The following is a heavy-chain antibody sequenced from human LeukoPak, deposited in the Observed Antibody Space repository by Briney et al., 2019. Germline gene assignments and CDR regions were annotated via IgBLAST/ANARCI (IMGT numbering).Heavy chain of an antibody. CDR3: AKRGVVSRVILVGFHKEAYYFDS. V-gene: IGHV3-23*01. D-gene: IGHD3-22*01. Sequence: PGGSLRLSCAVSGITLSNYGMSWVRQAPGKGLEWVAGISDRGSRTNYADSVKGRFTISTDNPKNTLYLQMNSLRAEDTAVYFCAKRGVVSRVILVGFHKEAYYFDSWGQGALVTVSS. CDR1: GITLSNYG. J-gene: IGHJ4*02. CDR2: ISDRGSRT.